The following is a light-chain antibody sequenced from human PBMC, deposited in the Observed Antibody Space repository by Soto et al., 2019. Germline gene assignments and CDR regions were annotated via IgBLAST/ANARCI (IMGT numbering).Light chain of an antibody. J-gene: IGKJ4*02. CDR2: DAS. Sequence: EIVLTQSPATLSLSPGERATLSCRASQSVSSYLAWYQQKPGQAPRLLIYDASNRATGIPARFSGSGSGTGFTLTISSLEPEDFEVYFCQHRSNWPPGLTFGGGTKVEIK. V-gene: IGKV3-11*01. CDR1: QSVSSY. CDR3: QHRSNWPPGLT.